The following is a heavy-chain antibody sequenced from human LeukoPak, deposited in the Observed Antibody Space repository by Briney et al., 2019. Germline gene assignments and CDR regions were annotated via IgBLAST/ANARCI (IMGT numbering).Heavy chain of an antibody. V-gene: IGHV3-30*04. D-gene: IGHD1-14*01. CDR2: ISFDGRNK. J-gene: IGHJ4*02. Sequence: PGGCLRLSCAASGFTFSSYAMHWVRQAPGKGLEWVAVISFDGRNKYYADSVKGRFTISRDNSKNTLYLQMNSLRAEDTAVYYCARGGIQPDYWGQGNLVTVSS. CDR3: ARGGIQPDY. CDR1: GFTFSSYA.